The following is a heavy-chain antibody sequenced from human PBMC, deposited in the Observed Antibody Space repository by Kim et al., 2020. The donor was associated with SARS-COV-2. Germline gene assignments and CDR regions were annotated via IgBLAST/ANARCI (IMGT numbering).Heavy chain of an antibody. CDR2: IGGSGGNI. J-gene: IGHJ6*02. CDR3: TKPLKGYYYYGLDV. Sequence: GGSLRLSCAASGFTFSSNAMTWVRQAPGKGLEWVSCIGGSGGNIYYADSVKGRFTISRDNSRNTLFLQMNSLSAEDTAVYYCTKPLKGYYYYGLDVWGQG. CDR1: GFTFSSNA. V-gene: IGHV3-23*01.